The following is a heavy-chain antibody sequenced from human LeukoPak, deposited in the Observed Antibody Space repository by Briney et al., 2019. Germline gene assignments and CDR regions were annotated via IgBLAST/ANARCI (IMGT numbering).Heavy chain of an antibody. Sequence: GSLRLSCAASGFTFSSSAMSWVRQPPGKGLEWIGTIFYSGSTYYNPSLKSRITISVDTSKNQFSLKLSSVTAADTAVYYCARHSRSGYSDYESAFDIWGQGTMVIVSS. CDR1: GFTFSSSA. D-gene: IGHD5-12*01. CDR2: IFYSGST. V-gene: IGHV4-39*01. J-gene: IGHJ3*02. CDR3: ARHSRSGYSDYESAFDI.